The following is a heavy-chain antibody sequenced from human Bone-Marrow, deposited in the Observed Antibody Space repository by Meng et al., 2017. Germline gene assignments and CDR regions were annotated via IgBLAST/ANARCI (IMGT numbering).Heavy chain of an antibody. Sequence: SLKISCAASGFTFDDYAMHWVRQAPGKGLEWVSGISWNSGSIGYADSVKGRFTISRDNAKNSLYLQMNSLRAEDTALYYCAKPQGYCSSTSCHDAFDIWGQGTMVTVSS. J-gene: IGHJ3*02. CDR3: AKPQGYCSSTSCHDAFDI. CDR1: GFTFDDYA. CDR2: ISWNSGSI. D-gene: IGHD2-2*01. V-gene: IGHV3-9*01.